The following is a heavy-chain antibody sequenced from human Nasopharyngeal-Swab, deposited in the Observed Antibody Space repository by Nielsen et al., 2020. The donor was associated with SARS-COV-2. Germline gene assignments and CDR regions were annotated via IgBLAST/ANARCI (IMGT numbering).Heavy chain of an antibody. J-gene: IGHJ4*02. Sequence: GRSLRPSCAASGLTFDDYAMHWVRQAPGKGLEWVHGISWNSVSIGYSDSVKGRFTISRDNAKNSLYLQMNSLRAEDTALYYCAKDKVPFYCSSTSCYEGETGFDYWGQGTLVTVSS. CDR3: AKDKVPFYCSSTSCYEGETGFDY. CDR2: ISWNSVSI. CDR1: GLTFDDYA. D-gene: IGHD2-2*01. V-gene: IGHV3-9*01.